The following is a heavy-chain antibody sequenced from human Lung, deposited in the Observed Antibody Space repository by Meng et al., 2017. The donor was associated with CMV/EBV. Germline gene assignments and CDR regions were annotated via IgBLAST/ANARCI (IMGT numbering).Heavy chain of an antibody. V-gene: IGHV3-7*01. CDR1: GFTFTNYW. D-gene: IGHD2-8*02. CDR3: AREYWVPEY. Sequence: GGSLRLSCAASGFTFTNYWMTWVRQAPGKGLEWVANIKEDGSVKHYGDSVRGRFTMSRDNAKNSVYLQMNGLRAEDTAVYYCAREYWVPEYWGQGPLVTVSS. J-gene: IGHJ4*02. CDR2: IKEDGSVK.